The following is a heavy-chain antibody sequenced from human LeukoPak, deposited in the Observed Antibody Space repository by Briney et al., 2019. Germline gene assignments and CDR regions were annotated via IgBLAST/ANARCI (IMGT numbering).Heavy chain of an antibody. CDR3: IRTTAAVQGASDC. V-gene: IGHV6-1*01. D-gene: IGHD1-26*01. CDR1: GYSVSGDTAA. CDR2: TYYRSSWYN. Sequence: SQTLSLTCAISGYSVSGDTAAWNWFRQSPSRGLEWLGRTYYRSSWYNDYVVSVKSRITINADTSKNQFSLQLHSVTPEDTAVYYCIRTTAAVQGASDCWGQGTLVSVSS. J-gene: IGHJ4*02.